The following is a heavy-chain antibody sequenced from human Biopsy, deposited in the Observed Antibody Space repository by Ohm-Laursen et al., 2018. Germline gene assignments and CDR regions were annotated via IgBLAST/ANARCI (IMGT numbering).Heavy chain of an antibody. Sequence: SVKVSCKPSGNTFATYHIHWVRQAPGQGLEWMGVISTSGATTSFSQKFQGRITMTRDTSTGTVYMDLNSLGSEDTAVYYCARAGVGSDGTDSYYYGMDVWGPGTTVTVSS. J-gene: IGHJ6*02. V-gene: IGHV1-46*01. CDR1: GNTFATYH. D-gene: IGHD5-24*01. CDR2: ISTSGATT. CDR3: ARAGVGSDGTDSYYYGMDV.